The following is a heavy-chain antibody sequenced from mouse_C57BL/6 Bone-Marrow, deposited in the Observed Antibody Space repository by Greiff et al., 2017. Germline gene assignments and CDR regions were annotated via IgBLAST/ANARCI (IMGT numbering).Heavy chain of an antibody. J-gene: IGHJ2*01. Sequence: QVQLQQPGAELVKPGASVKMSCKASGYTFPSYWITWVKQRPGQGLEWIGDIYPGSGSPNYNEKFKSKAALTVDTSSSTAYMQLISLTAEDSAVYYCARDNYYGSEGDYWGQGTTLTVSS. V-gene: IGHV1-55*01. CDR1: GYTFPSYW. CDR3: ARDNYYGSEGDY. CDR2: IYPGSGSP. D-gene: IGHD1-1*01.